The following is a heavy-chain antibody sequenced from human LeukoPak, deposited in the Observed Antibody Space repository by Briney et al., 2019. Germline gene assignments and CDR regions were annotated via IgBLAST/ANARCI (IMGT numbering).Heavy chain of an antibody. CDR2: IYYSGNT. CDR3: ARHSRGYYDSTGYYCGCHAFDI. J-gene: IGHJ3*02. V-gene: IGHV4-39*01. CDR1: GGSIISSTYY. D-gene: IGHD3-22*01. Sequence: SETLSLTCTVSGGSIISSTYYWGWIRHPPGKGLEWIASIYYSGNTYYNPSLKSRVTISVDKSRNKFSLQLSSVTAADTAVFHCARHSRGYYDSTGYYCGCHAFDIWGQGTMVTVSS.